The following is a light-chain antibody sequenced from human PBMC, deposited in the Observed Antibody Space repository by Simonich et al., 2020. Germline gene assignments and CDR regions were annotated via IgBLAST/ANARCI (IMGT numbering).Light chain of an antibody. CDR3: SSYAGSNNLV. J-gene: IGLJ3*02. CDR1: SGDVGVYNY. V-gene: IGLV2-8*01. Sequence: QSALTQPASGSGSPGQPITISCTGTSGDVGVYNYVSWYQQHPGKAPKLMIYVVSKRPSGVPDRFSGSKSGNTASLTVSGLQAEDEADYYCSSYAGSNNLVFGGGTKLTVL. CDR2: VVS.